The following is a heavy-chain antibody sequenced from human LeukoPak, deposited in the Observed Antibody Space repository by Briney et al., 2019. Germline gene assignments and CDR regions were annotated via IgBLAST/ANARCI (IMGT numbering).Heavy chain of an antibody. J-gene: IGHJ4*02. CDR1: GYTFTGYY. D-gene: IGHD3-22*01. CDR3: ATTPPDYYDSSGYYLSLHY. CDR2: INPNSGGT. Sequence: GASVKVSCKASGYTFTGYYMHWVRQAPGQGLEWMGWINPNSGGTNYAQKFQGWVTMTRDTSISTAYMELSRLRSDDTAVYYCATTPPDYYDSSGYYLSLHYWGQGTLVTVSS. V-gene: IGHV1-2*04.